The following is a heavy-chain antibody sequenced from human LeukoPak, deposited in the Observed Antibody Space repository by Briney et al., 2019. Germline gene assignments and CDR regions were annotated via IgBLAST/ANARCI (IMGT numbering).Heavy chain of an antibody. CDR2: ISSSGSTI. CDR3: TKHPGIRGTVTQMGPSDY. V-gene: IGHV3-48*03. J-gene: IGHJ4*02. CDR1: GFTFSSYE. D-gene: IGHD1-1*01. Sequence: GGSLRLSCAASGFTFSSYEMNWVRQAPGKGLELVSYISSSGSTIYYADSVKGRFTISRDNAKNTLYLQMNSLRGEDTAVYYCTKHPGIRGTVTQMGPSDYWGQGTLVTVSS.